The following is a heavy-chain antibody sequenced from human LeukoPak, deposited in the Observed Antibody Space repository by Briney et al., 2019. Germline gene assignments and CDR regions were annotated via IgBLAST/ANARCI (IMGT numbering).Heavy chain of an antibody. CDR1: GDPMTPYC. CDR2: MSYSGDT. J-gene: IGHJ4*02. CDR3: ARDGRGGLFYYFDS. D-gene: IGHD3-16*01. Sequence: SETLSLTCTVSGDPMTPYCWSWIRQPPGKGLEWIGYMSYSGDTRYNPSLKSRVTISVDASNNQFSLRLTSMTAADTATYYCARDGRGGLFYYFDSWGPGTLVTVSS. V-gene: IGHV4-59*01.